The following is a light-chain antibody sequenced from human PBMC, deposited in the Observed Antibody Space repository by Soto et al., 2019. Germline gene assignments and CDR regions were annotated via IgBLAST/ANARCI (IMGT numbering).Light chain of an antibody. CDR2: EVS. Sequence: QSVLTQPASVSGSPGQSITISCTGTSSDVGGHNYVSWYQQHPGKAPKLMIYEVSNRPPGVSNRFSDSKSGNTASLTISGLQAEDEAAYYCSTNTRRSTLYVFGTGTKVTVL. CDR3: STNTRRSTLYV. CDR1: SSDVGGHNY. V-gene: IGLV2-14*01. J-gene: IGLJ1*01.